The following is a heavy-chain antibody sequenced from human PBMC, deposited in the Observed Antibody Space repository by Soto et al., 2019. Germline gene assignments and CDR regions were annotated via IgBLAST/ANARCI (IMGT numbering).Heavy chain of an antibody. Sequence: SGTLSLTCAVYGGSFSGYYWSWIRQPPGKGLEWIGEINHSGSTNYNPSLKSRVTISVDTSKNQFSLKLSSVTAADTAVYYCARSRVRPYYYGSGSYYNALVYWGQGTLVTVS. V-gene: IGHV4-34*01. CDR1: GGSFSGYY. CDR2: INHSGST. J-gene: IGHJ4*02. D-gene: IGHD3-10*01. CDR3: ARSRVRPYYYGSGSYYNALVY.